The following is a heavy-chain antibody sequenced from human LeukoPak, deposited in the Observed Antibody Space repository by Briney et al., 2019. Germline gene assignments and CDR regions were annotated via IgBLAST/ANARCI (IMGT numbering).Heavy chain of an antibody. Sequence: TGGSLRLSCAASGFTFSSYAMHWVRQAPGKGLEWVAVISYDGSNKYYADSVKGRFTISRDNSKNTLYLQMNSLRAEDTAVYYCAKGPYGDYKYYFDYWGQGTLVTVSS. CDR2: ISYDGSNK. CDR1: GFTFSSYA. CDR3: AKGPYGDYKYYFDY. V-gene: IGHV3-30-3*01. J-gene: IGHJ4*02. D-gene: IGHD4-17*01.